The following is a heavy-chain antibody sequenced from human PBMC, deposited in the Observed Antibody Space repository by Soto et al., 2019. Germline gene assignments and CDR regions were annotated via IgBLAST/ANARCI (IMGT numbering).Heavy chain of an antibody. CDR3: ARDRVGIAAAGMGDYYYGMDV. Sequence: ASVKVSCKASGYTFTGYYMHWVRQAPGQGLEWMGWINPNSGGTNYAQKFQGWVTMTRDTSISTAYMELSRLRSDDADVYYCARDRVGIAAAGMGDYYYGMDVWGQGTTVTVSS. J-gene: IGHJ6*02. D-gene: IGHD6-13*01. CDR1: GYTFTGYY. V-gene: IGHV1-2*04. CDR2: INPNSGGT.